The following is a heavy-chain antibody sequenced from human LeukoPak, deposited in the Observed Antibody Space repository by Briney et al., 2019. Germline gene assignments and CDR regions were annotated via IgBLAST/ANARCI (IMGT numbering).Heavy chain of an antibody. CDR3: ARGKGQLWSDL. V-gene: IGHV4-34*01. D-gene: IGHD5-18*01. Sequence: SETLSLTCAVYGGPFTNYYWSWIRQSPGKRLEWIGEINHSGSTSYNPSLKSRVVMSVDTSKSQYSLKMTSVTAADTAVYYCARGKGQLWSDLWGQGTLVTVSS. J-gene: IGHJ5*02. CDR1: GGPFTNYY. CDR2: INHSGST.